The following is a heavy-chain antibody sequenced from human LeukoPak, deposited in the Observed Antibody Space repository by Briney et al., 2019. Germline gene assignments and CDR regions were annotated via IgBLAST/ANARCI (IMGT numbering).Heavy chain of an antibody. CDR3: ASTQPRLYYDILTGYYPDAFDI. D-gene: IGHD3-9*01. J-gene: IGHJ3*02. V-gene: IGHV4-59*01. CDR1: GGSISSYY. CDR2: IYYSGST. Sequence: PSETLSLACTVSGGSISSYYWSWIRQPPGKGLEWTGYIYYSGSTNYNPSLKSRVTISVDTSKNQFSLKLSSVTAADTAVYYCASTQPRLYYDILTGYYPDAFDIWGQGTMVTVSS.